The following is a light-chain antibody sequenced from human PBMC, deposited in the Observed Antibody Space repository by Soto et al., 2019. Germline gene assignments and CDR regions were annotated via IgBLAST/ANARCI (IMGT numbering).Light chain of an antibody. J-gene: IGKJ4*01. V-gene: IGKV2-30*01. Sequence: DVVLTQSPLSLPVSLGQPASISCRSSLSLLSGDGNTYLNWFQQRPGQSPRRLLYKVSNRDSGVADRFSASGSGTHFTLKISRVEAEDVGVYFCLQGSHWPLTFGGGTKVDI. CDR2: KVS. CDR3: LQGSHWPLT. CDR1: LSLLSGDGNTY.